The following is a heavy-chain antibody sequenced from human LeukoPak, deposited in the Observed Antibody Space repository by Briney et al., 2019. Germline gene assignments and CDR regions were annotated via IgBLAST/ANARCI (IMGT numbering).Heavy chain of an antibody. D-gene: IGHD2-2*01. CDR1: GFTFSDAC. CDR3: ANPRLQLLIKPFDY. V-gene: IGHV3-23*01. CDR2: ISGSGSST. Sequence: GGSLRLSCKASGFTFSDACMSWVRQAPGKGLEWVSAISGSGSSTYYADSVKGRFTISRDNSKNTLYLQMNSLRAEDTAVYYCANPRLQLLIKPFDYWGQGTLVTVSS. J-gene: IGHJ4*02.